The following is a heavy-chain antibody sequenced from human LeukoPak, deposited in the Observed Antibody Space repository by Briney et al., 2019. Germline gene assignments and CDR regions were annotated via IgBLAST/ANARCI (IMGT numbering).Heavy chain of an antibody. CDR2: ISFDGSQK. CDR1: GFTFSNYG. Sequence: GGSLRLSCAASGFTFSNYGMHWVRQAPGKGLEWVALISFDGSQKYYADSVKGRFTISRDNSKGTVYLQMNSLRVEDTAVYYCAKDLVGYCSSTSCAQDYWGQGTLVTVSS. J-gene: IGHJ4*02. V-gene: IGHV3-30*02. D-gene: IGHD2-2*01. CDR3: AKDLVGYCSSTSCAQDY.